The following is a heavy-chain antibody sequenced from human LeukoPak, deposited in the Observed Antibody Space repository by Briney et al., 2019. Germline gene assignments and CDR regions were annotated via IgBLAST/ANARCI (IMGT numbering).Heavy chain of an antibody. CDR1: GVTFSDYY. Sequence: GGSLRPSCAASGVTFSDYYRSWIRQAPGKGLEWVSYIGSSGSTIYYADSVKGRFTISRDNAKNSLYLQMNSLRAEDTAVYYCARSYDSSGYYYEAFDYWGQGTLVTVSS. CDR2: IGSSGSTI. V-gene: IGHV3-11*04. CDR3: ARSYDSSGYYYEAFDY. J-gene: IGHJ4*02. D-gene: IGHD3-22*01.